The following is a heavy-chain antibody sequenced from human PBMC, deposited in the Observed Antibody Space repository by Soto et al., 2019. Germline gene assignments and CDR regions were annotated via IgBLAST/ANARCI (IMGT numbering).Heavy chain of an antibody. J-gene: IGHJ6*02. Sequence: QVQLQESGPGLVKHSEALSLTCTVSGGSVNSDSYYWTWIRQPPGKRLEWIGSLYYSGSTNCNPSHKTRVSISLATSQNQFTQQRSSVTAAGAAVYFCARESMDFRSSGGLDVWGQGPTVTVSS. CDR1: GGSVNSDSYY. CDR3: ARESMDFRSSGGLDV. CDR2: LYYSGST. D-gene: IGHD3-3*01. V-gene: IGHV4-61*01.